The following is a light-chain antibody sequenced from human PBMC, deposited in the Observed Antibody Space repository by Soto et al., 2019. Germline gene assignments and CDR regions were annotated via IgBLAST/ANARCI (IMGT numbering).Light chain of an antibody. V-gene: IGLV2-14*03. Sequence: QSALTQPAYVSGSPGQSITISCTGTSSDVGGYNYVSWYQQHPGKAPKVLIYDVSNRPSGVSNRFSGSKSGNTASLTISGLQAEDEADYYCSSYTRSSTLVFGGGTKLTVL. CDR1: SSDVGGYNY. CDR3: SSYTRSSTLV. J-gene: IGLJ3*02. CDR2: DVS.